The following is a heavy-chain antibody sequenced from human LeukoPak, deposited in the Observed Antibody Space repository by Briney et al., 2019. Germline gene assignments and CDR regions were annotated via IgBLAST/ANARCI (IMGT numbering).Heavy chain of an antibody. D-gene: IGHD3-10*01. CDR2: IRSKANSYAT. Sequence: PGGSLRLSCAASGFTFSSYWMHWVRQASGKGLEWVGRIRSKANSYATAYAASVKGRFTISRDDSKNTAYLQMNSLKTEDTAVYYCTRHAGYYGSGSYYYYYYMDVWGKGTTVTVSS. CDR3: TRHAGYYGSGSYYYYYYMDV. CDR1: GFTFSSYW. V-gene: IGHV3-73*01. J-gene: IGHJ6*03.